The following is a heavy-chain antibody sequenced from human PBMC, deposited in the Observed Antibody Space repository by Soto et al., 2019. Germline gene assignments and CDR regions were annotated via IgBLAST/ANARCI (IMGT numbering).Heavy chain of an antibody. V-gene: IGHV3-30-3*01. CDR3: AREDVAGRPTPYYYRGLDV. Sequence: PGGSLRLSCAASGFTFRTSAMHWVRQATGKGLEWVAFISYDGSLKYYAGSVKGRFSISRDNSNNTLQLQMNSLRPEDTAVYYCAREDVAGRPTPYYYRGLDVWRRGTTVTVSS. CDR2: ISYDGSLK. D-gene: IGHD6-6*01. J-gene: IGHJ6*02. CDR1: GFTFRTSA.